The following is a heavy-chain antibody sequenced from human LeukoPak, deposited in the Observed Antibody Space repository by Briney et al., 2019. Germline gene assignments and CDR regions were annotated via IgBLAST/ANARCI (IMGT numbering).Heavy chain of an antibody. CDR1: GGSISSSSYY. V-gene: IGHV4-39*07. J-gene: IGHJ5*02. CDR2: IYYSGST. D-gene: IGHD6-19*01. Sequence: PSETLSLTCTVSGGSISSSSYYWGWIRQPPGKGLEWIGSIYYSGSTYYNPPLKSRVTISVDTSKNQFSLKLSSVTAADTAVYYCARDSRYSSGWWGFDPWGQGTLVTVSS. CDR3: ARDSRYSSGWWGFDP.